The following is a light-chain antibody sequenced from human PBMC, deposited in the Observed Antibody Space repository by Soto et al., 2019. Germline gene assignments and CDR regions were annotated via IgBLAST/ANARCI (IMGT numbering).Light chain of an antibody. V-gene: IGKV3-11*01. CDR1: QSVSSY. CDR3: QQRSNWPTKT. Sequence: TVMTQSPVALSLSPGERATLSCRASQSVSSYLAWYQQKPGQAPRLLIYDASNRATGIPARFSGSGSGTDFTLTISSLETEDFAVYYCQQRSNWPTKTFGQGTKVDIK. J-gene: IGKJ1*01. CDR2: DAS.